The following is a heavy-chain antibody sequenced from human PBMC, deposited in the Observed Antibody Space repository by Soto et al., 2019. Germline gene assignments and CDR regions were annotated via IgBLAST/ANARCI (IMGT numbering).Heavy chain of an antibody. V-gene: IGHV4-4*07. J-gene: IGHJ5*02. CDR3: ARDISGYDSDWFDP. D-gene: IGHD5-12*01. Sequence: PSETLSLTCTVSGGSISSYYWSWIRQPAGKGLEWIGRIYTSGSTNYNPSLKSRVTMSVDTSKNQFSLKLSSVTAADTAVYYCARDISGYDSDWFDPWGQGTMVTVYS. CDR2: IYTSGST. CDR1: GGSISSYY.